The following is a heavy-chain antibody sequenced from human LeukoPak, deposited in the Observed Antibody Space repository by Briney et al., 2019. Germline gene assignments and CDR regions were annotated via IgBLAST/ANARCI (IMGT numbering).Heavy chain of an antibody. CDR1: GGSISSSSYY. CDR3: ARGLGWDSRCYPDY. V-gene: IGHV4-39*07. D-gene: IGHD3-22*01. CDR2: IYYSGST. Sequence: SETLSLTCTVSGGSISSSSYYWGWIRQPPGKGLEWIGSIYYSGSTYYNPSLKSRVTISVDTSKNQFSLKLSSVTAADTAVYYCARGLGWDSRCYPDYWGQGTLVTVSS. J-gene: IGHJ4*02.